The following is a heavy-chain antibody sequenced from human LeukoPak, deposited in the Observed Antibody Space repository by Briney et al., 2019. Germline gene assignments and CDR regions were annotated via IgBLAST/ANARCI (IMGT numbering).Heavy chain of an antibody. Sequence: SESLSLTCGVYGGSLSGYYWSWVREPPGKGLEWVGEINHSGSTNYNPSLQSRVTISVETSKNQISLKLRSVTAADTAVYYCARSGDYVLRHSYYYYMDVCSKRTTVTIPS. J-gene: IGHJ6*03. CDR2: INHSGST. CDR3: ARSGDYVLRHSYYYYMDV. V-gene: IGHV4-34*01. CDR1: GGSLSGYY. D-gene: IGHD4-17*01.